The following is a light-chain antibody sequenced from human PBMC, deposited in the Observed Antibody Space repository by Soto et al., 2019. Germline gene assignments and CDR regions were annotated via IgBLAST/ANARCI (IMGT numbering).Light chain of an antibody. V-gene: IGKV3-20*01. CDR3: QQYGSSVKT. CDR2: DAS. Sequence: EIVLTQSPVTLSLSPGERATLSCRASQSVRTYLAWYQVKPGQAPRLLIYDASRRASGVPARFSGSGSGTDFTLTISSLEPEDFAVYFCQQYGSSVKTFGQGTKVDIK. J-gene: IGKJ1*01. CDR1: QSVRTY.